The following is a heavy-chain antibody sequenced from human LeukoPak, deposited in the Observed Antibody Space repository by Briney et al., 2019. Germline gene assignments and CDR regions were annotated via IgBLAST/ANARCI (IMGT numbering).Heavy chain of an antibody. J-gene: IGHJ6*03. CDR3: ARDTYYDILTGYYHYYYYYMDV. Sequence: GGSLRLSCAASGFTFSSYEMNWVRQAPGKGLEWVANIKQDGSEKYYVDSVKGRFTISRDNAKNSLYLQMNSLRAEDTAVYYCARDTYYDILTGYYHYYYYYMDVWGKGTTVTISS. V-gene: IGHV3-7*01. CDR1: GFTFSSYE. CDR2: IKQDGSEK. D-gene: IGHD3-9*01.